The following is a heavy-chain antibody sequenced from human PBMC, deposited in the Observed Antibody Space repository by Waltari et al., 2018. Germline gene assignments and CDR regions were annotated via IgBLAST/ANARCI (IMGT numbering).Heavy chain of an antibody. CDR1: GGSFSGYY. Sequence: QVQLQQWGAGLLKPSETLSLTCAVYGGSFSGYYWSWIRQPPGKGLEWIGEINHSGSTNYPPSLNSRVTISVATSKNQFSLKLSSVTAADTAVYYCARGRGVGATCRFDYWGQGTLVIVSS. D-gene: IGHD1-26*01. CDR2: INHSGST. J-gene: IGHJ4*02. CDR3: ARGRGVGATCRFDY. V-gene: IGHV4-34*01.